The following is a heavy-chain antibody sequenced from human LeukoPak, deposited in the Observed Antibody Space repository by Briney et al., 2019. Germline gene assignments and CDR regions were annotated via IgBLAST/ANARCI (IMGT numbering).Heavy chain of an antibody. CDR3: ARYDFWSGAFDI. J-gene: IGHJ3*02. V-gene: IGHV1-46*01. CDR1: GYTFTSYY. D-gene: IGHD3-3*01. Sequence: GASVKVSCKASGYTFTSYYMHWVRQAPGQGLEWMGIINPSGGSTSYAQKFQGRVTITRNTSISTAYMELSSLRSEDTAVYYCARYDFWSGAFDIWGQGTMVTVSS. CDR2: INPSGGST.